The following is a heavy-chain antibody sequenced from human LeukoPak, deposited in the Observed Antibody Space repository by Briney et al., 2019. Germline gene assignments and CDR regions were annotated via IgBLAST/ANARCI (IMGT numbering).Heavy chain of an antibody. J-gene: IGHJ4*02. CDR2: IVVGSGNT. Sequence: SVKVSCKASGFTFTSSAMQWVRQARGQRLESIGWIVVGSGNTNYAQKFQERVTITRDMSTSTAYMELSSLRSEDTAVYYCAADLYGGNGNLDYWGQGTLVTVSS. CDR3: AADLYGGNGNLDY. D-gene: IGHD4-23*01. V-gene: IGHV1-58*02. CDR1: GFTFTSSA.